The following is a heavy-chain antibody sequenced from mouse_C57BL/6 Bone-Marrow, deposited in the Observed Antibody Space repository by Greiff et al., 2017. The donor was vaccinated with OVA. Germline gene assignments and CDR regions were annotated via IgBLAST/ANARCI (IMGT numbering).Heavy chain of an antibody. J-gene: IGHJ4*01. CDR2: IYPRSGNT. Sequence: VQLQQSGAELARPGASVKLSCKASGYTFTSYGISWVKQRTGQGLEWIGEIYPRSGNTYYNEKFQGKATLTADKSSSTAYMELRSLSSEDSAVYFCASGNGGVYYAMDYWGQGTSVTVSS. CDR3: ASGNGGVYYAMDY. CDR1: GYTFTSYG. V-gene: IGHV1-81*01. D-gene: IGHD2-1*01.